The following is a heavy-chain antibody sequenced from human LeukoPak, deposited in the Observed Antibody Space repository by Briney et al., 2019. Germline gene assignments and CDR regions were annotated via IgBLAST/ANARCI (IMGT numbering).Heavy chain of an antibody. CDR2: INTDGSAT. CDR3: ARVWGYSYGLDY. J-gene: IGHJ4*02. CDR1: GFTFSSYW. Sequence: GGSLRLSCAASGFTFSSYWLHWVRQAPGKGLVWVSRINTDGSATNYADSVKGRFTISRDNAKNSLYLQMNSLRAEDTAVYYCARVWGYSYGLDYWGQGTLVTVSS. V-gene: IGHV3-74*01. D-gene: IGHD5-18*01.